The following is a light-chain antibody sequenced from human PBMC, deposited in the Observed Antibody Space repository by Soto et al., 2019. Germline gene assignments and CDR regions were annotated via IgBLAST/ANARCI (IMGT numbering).Light chain of an antibody. CDR2: SNN. CDR3: VAWDDSLNGPV. Sequence: QTVVTQPPSASGTPGQRVTISCSGSSSNIGSNSVTWYQQLPGTAPKLLIYSNNQRPSGVPDRFSSSKSGTSASLAISGLQSADEADYYCVAWDDSLNGPVFGGGTKLTVL. V-gene: IGLV1-44*01. J-gene: IGLJ3*02. CDR1: SSNIGSNS.